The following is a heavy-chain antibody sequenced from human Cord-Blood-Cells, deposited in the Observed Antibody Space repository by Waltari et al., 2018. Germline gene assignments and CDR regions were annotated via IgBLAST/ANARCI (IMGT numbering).Heavy chain of an antibody. CDR2: INSDGSST. Sequence: EVQLVESGGGLVQPGGSLRLSCAASGFTFSSHWMPWVRQAPGKGLVWVSRINSDGSSTSYADSVKGRFTISRDNAKNTLYLQMNSLRAEDTAVYYCARDRVWGSGGDAFDIWGQGTMVTVSS. D-gene: IGHD7-27*01. CDR1: GFTFSSHW. V-gene: IGHV3-74*01. CDR3: ARDRVWGSGGDAFDI. J-gene: IGHJ3*02.